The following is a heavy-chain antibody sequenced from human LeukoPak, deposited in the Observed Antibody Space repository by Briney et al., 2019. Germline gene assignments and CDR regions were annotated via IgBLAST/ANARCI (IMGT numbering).Heavy chain of an antibody. CDR1: GASISNGNYY. D-gene: IGHD2-21*01. CDR2: IYYDGST. Sequence: SQTLSLTCTVSGASISNGNYYWSWIWQPPGKGLEWIGYIYYDGSTYYNPSLQSRVTISVDRPKTQFSLKVSSVTAADTAIYYCARGFGRSYYYFDYWGQGTLVTVSS. CDR3: ARGFGRSYYYFDY. J-gene: IGHJ4*02. V-gene: IGHV4-30-2*01.